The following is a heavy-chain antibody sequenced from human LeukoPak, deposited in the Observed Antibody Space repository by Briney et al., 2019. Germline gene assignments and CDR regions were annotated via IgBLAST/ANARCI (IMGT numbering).Heavy chain of an antibody. Sequence: SETLSLTCAVSGDSITNPKWWSWVRQPPGKGLEWLGEIYYSGTANYNPSLGSRVTISVDKSKNQLSLRLSSVTAADTAVYYCARHPDLLEWLLYRRGGFDPWGQGTLVTVSS. CDR2: IYYSGTA. D-gene: IGHD3-3*01. CDR3: ARHPDLLEWLLYRRGGFDP. J-gene: IGHJ5*02. V-gene: IGHV4-4*02. CDR1: GDSITNPKW.